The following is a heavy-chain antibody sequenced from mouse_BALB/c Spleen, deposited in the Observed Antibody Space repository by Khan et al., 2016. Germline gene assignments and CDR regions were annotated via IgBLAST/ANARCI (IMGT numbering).Heavy chain of an antibody. D-gene: IGHD2-14*01. CDR3: ARSSRGTYYYAMDY. J-gene: IGHJ4*01. Sequence: LVKTGTSVKISCKASGYSFTGYYMHWVKQSHGKSLEWIGYISCYNGATRYNQKFKGKATFTVDTSSSTAYMQFNSLTSEDSAVYSCARSSRGTYYYAMDYWGQGTSVTVSS. V-gene: IGHV1S34*01. CDR1: GYSFTGYY. CDR2: ISCYNGAT.